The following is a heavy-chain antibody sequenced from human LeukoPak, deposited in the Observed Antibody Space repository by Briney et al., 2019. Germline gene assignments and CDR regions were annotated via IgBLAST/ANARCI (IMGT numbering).Heavy chain of an antibody. CDR3: AKEGKKVGSTYDFDS. D-gene: IGHD1-26*01. Sequence: GRSLRLSCAASGFTFSSYAMSWVSQAPGKGLEWVSGVSGRGDNTYYADSVKGRFTISGDNSKNTLHLQMNSLRAEDTAVYYCAKEGKKVGSTYDFDSWGQGTLVTVSS. J-gene: IGHJ4*02. V-gene: IGHV3-23*01. CDR2: VSGRGDNT. CDR1: GFTFSSYA.